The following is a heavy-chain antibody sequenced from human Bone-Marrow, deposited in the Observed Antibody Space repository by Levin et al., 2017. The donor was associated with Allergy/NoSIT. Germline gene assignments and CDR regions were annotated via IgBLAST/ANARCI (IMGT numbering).Heavy chain of an antibody. Sequence: SETLSLTCTVSNGSIRDGSYYWAWIRQHPGKGLEWIGYISYSGKPFYNPSLRSRLSISVDISKNQFSLNLNSVTAADTAVYYCARESVTDNWFDPWGQGTLVTVSS. D-gene: IGHD2-21*02. CDR2: ISYSGKP. J-gene: IGHJ5*02. CDR3: ARESVTDNWFDP. CDR1: NGSIRDGSYY. V-gene: IGHV4-31*03.